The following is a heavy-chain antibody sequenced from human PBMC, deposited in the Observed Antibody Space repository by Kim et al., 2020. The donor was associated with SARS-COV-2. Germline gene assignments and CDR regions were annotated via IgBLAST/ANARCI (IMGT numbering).Heavy chain of an antibody. CDR1: GFTFRNHW. V-gene: IGHV3-74*01. CDR3: TRDSAGLEN. CDR2: INYDGSST. J-gene: IGHJ1*01. Sequence: GGSLRLSCAASGFTFRNHWKHWVRQAPGKGLVWVSRINYDGSSTTYADSVKGRFTISRDNAKNMVYLQLNSLRAEDTAVFYCTRDSAGLENWGQGTLVTVSS.